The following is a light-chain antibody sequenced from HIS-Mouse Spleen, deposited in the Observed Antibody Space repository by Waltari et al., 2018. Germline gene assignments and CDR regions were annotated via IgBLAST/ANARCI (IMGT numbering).Light chain of an antibody. CDR2: GVG. CDR1: SSDVGGYNY. Sequence: QSALTQPASVSGSPGQSITISCTGTSSDVGGYNYVSWYQQPPGKAPKHLIYGVGNRPSGVSNRFSGSQSGNTASLTISWLQAEDEAEYYCSSYTSSSTLVFGGGTKLTVL. J-gene: IGLJ2*01. CDR3: SSYTSSSTLV. V-gene: IGLV2-14*01.